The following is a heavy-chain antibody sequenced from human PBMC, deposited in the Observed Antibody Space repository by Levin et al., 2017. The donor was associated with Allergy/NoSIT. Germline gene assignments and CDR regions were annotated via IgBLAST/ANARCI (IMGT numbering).Heavy chain of an antibody. CDR3: ARLSSGWYSHLDY. CDR2: IYPGDSDT. D-gene: IGHD6-19*01. CDR1: GYSFTSYW. Sequence: ASVKVSCKGSGYSFTSYWIGWVRQMPGKGLEWMGIIYPGDSDTRYSPSFQGQVTISADKSISTAYLQWSSLKASDTAMYYCARLSSGWYSHLDYWGQGTLVTVS. J-gene: IGHJ4*02. V-gene: IGHV5-51*01.